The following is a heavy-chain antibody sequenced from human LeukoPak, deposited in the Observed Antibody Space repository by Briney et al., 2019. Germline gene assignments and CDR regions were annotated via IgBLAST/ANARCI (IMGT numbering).Heavy chain of an antibody. Sequence: SVKVSCXASGGTFSSYAISWVRRAPGQGLEWMGGIIPIFGTANYAQKFQGRVTITADESTSTAYMELSSLRSEDTAVYYCARARGIAAAGTIWFDYWGQGTLVTVSS. J-gene: IGHJ4*02. D-gene: IGHD6-13*01. CDR1: GGTFSSYA. CDR2: IIPIFGTA. V-gene: IGHV1-69*13. CDR3: ARARGIAAAGTIWFDY.